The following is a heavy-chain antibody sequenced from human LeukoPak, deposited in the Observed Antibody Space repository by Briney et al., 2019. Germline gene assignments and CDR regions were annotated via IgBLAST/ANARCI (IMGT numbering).Heavy chain of an antibody. CDR2: MNPNSGNT. CDR1: GYTFTSYD. Sequence: ASVKVSCKASGYTFTSYDINWVRQASGQGLEWMGWMNPNSGNTGYAQKFPGRVTMSRDTSVTTAYMEMTNLRSEDTAIYYCVRSGFCSGATCSYQWSLGWFDPWGQGTLVIVSS. CDR3: VRSGFCSGATCSYQWSLGWFDP. J-gene: IGHJ5*02. V-gene: IGHV1-8*01. D-gene: IGHD2-15*01.